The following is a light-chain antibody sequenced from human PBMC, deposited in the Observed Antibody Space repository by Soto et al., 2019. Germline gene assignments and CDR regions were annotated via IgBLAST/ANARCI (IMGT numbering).Light chain of an antibody. CDR1: SSDVGGYSY. CDR3: SSYARNRDVL. Sequence: QSALTQPPSASGSPGQSVAISCTGTSSDVGGYSYVSWYQQHPGKAPKLMIYEVSKWPSGVPDRFSGSKSGNTASLTVSGLQAEDEADYYCSSYARNRDVLFGGGTKLTVL. J-gene: IGLJ2*01. CDR2: EVS. V-gene: IGLV2-8*01.